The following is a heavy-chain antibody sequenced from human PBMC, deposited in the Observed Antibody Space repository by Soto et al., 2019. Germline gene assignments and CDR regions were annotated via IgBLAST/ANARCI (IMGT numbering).Heavy chain of an antibody. CDR1: GGSISSSNR. J-gene: IGHJ6*02. CDR3: ARVLAVAGTYYYYGMDV. CDR2: IYHSGST. V-gene: IGHV4-4*02. D-gene: IGHD6-19*01. Sequence: SETLSLTSAVSGGSISSSNRWSWVRQPPGKGLEWIGEIYHSGSTNYNPSLKSRVTISVDKSKNQVSLKLGSVTAADTAVYYCARVLAVAGTYYYYGMDVWGQGTTVTVSS.